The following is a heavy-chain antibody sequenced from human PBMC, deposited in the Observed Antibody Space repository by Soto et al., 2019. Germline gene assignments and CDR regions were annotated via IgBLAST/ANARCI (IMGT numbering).Heavy chain of an antibody. Sequence: SETLSLTCTVSGGSISSSSYYWGWIRQPPGKGLEWIGSIYYSGSTYYNPSLKSRVTISVDTSKNQFSLKLSSVTAADTAVYYCARLVYYDSSLSYYFDYWGQGTLVTVSS. CDR1: GGSISSSSYY. CDR2: IYYSGST. CDR3: ARLVYYDSSLSYYFDY. D-gene: IGHD3-22*01. J-gene: IGHJ4*02. V-gene: IGHV4-39*01.